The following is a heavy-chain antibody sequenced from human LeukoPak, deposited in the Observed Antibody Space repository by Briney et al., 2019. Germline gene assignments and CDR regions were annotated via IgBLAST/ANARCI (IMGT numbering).Heavy chain of an antibody. CDR2: VIPIFGTA. D-gene: IGHD3-22*01. CDR3: ARVPYYYDSSGYSGYYFDY. J-gene: IGHJ4*02. Sequence: ASVKVSCTASGGTFSSYAISWVRQAPGQGLEWMGGVIPIFGTANYAQKFQGRVTITTDESTSTAYMELSSLRSEDTAVYYCARVPYYYDSSGYSGYYFDYWGQGTLVTVSS. CDR1: GGTFSSYA. V-gene: IGHV1-69*05.